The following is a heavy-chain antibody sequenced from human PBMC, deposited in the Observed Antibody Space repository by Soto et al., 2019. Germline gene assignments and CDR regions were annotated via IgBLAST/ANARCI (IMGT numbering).Heavy chain of an antibody. CDR3: ATGNPPSVFDY. V-gene: IGHV1-3*01. CDR2: INAGNGNT. D-gene: IGHD2-8*01. J-gene: IGHJ4*02. CDR1: GYTFSTYA. Sequence: ASVKVSCKASGYTFSTYAMHWVRQAPGQRLEWMGWINAGNGNTKSSQNFQGRVTITRDTSASTAYMELSSLRSEDTAVYYCATGNPPSVFDYWGQGTLVTVSS.